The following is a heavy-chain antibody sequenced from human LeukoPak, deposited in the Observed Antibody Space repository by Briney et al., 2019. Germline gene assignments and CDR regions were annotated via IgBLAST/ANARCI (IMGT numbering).Heavy chain of an antibody. Sequence: SGTLSLTCAVSGGSISSSNWWSWVRQPPGKGLEWIGNIYYTGSTYDNPSLKSRVTISVDTPKNQFSLKLSSVTAAGTAVYYCAREVGISGLIDYWGQGTLVTVSS. V-gene: IGHV4-4*02. CDR1: GGSISSSNW. CDR2: IYYTGST. CDR3: AREVGISGLIDY. D-gene: IGHD2-15*01. J-gene: IGHJ4*02.